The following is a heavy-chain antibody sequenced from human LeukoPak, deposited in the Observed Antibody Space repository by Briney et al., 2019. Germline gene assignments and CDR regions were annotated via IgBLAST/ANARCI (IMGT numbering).Heavy chain of an antibody. V-gene: IGHV3-21*06. D-gene: IGHD1-26*01. J-gene: IGHJ4*02. CDR2: ISSTGSYI. CDR3: ARSDGGSENY. CDR1: GFTFSRYC. Sequence: GSLRLSLSTSGFTFSRYCKNLGRQAPGKGLEWVSSISSTGSYIFYADSVKGRFTISRDDAKNSVYLQMNSLRDEDTAVYYCARSDGGSENYWGQGILVTVSS.